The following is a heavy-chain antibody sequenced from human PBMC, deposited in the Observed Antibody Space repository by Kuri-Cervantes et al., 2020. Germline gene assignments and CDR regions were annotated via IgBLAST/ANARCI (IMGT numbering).Heavy chain of an antibody. D-gene: IGHD6-13*01. CDR1: GGSISSSSYY. V-gene: IGHV4-39*07. CDR2: IYYSGST. Sequence: GSLRLSCTVSGGSISSSSYYWGWIRQPPGKGLEWIGSIYYSGSTYYNPSLKSRVTISVDTSKNQFSLKLSSVTAADTAFYYCARALIAAAGNFDYWGQGTLVTVSS. CDR3: ARALIAAAGNFDY. J-gene: IGHJ4*02.